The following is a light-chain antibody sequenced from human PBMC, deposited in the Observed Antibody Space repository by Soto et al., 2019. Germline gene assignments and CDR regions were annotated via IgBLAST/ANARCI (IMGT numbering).Light chain of an antibody. J-gene: IGLJ3*02. CDR1: SRHSSYI. CDR3: ETWDSNTRV. V-gene: IGLV4-60*03. CDR2: LEDSGNY. Sequence: QTVVTHSSSASASLGSSVKLTCTLSSRHSSYIIAWHQQQPGKAPRYLMKLEDSGNYNKGSGVPDRFSGSSSGADRYLTIPNLQSEDEADYYCETWDSNTRVFGGGTKLTVL.